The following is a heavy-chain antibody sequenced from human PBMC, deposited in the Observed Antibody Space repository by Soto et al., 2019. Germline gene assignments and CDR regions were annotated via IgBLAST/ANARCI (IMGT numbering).Heavy chain of an antibody. V-gene: IGHV3-74*01. CDR2: IHSDGSST. CDR3: ARGDRGAFDL. J-gene: IGHJ3*01. CDR1: GFTFSYYW. D-gene: IGHD1-26*01. Sequence: EVQLLESGGGLVQPGESLRLSCAASGFTFSYYWMHWVRQAPGMGVVWVSRIHSDGSSTTYADSVKGRFSISRDNARNTLYLQMNSLRAEDTAVYYCARGDRGAFDLWGQGTVLTVSS.